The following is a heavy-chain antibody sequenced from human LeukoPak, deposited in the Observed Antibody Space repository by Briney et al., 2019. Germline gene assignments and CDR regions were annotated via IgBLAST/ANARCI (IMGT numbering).Heavy chain of an antibody. CDR3: ARGSSGRYFEFIDY. J-gene: IGHJ4*02. V-gene: IGHV3-21*01. D-gene: IGHD1-26*01. CDR1: GFTFSNYR. CDR2: ISSSSSYI. Sequence: GGSLRLSCAASGFTFSNYRMNWVRQAPGKGLEWVSSISSSSSYIYYADSVKGRFTISRDNAKNSLYLQMNSLRAEDTAVYYCARGSSGRYFEFIDYWGQGTLVTVSS.